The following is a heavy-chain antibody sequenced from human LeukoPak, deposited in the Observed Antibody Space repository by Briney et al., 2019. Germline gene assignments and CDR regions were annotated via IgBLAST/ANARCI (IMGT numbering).Heavy chain of an antibody. CDR3: AKDYSDSRVGDVFLEY. CDR1: GLTFSDYA. J-gene: IGHJ4*02. V-gene: IGHV3-23*01. D-gene: IGHD1-26*01. Sequence: PGGSLRLSCAASGLTFSDYAMSWVRQAPGKGLEWVSGITSGFTAHYADSVKGRFTISRDNFRNTFHLQMNSLRAEDTAVYYCAKDYSDSRVGDVFLEYWGQGTLVTVPS. CDR2: ITSGFTA.